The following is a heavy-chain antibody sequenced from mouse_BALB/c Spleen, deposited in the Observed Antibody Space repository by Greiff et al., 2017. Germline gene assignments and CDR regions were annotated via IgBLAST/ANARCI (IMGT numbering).Heavy chain of an antibody. CDR1: GFSLTSYG. CDR2: IWAGGST. CDR3: AREWEGLLSMDY. Sequence: VQLVESGPGLVAPSQSLSITCTVSGFSLTSYGVHWVRQPPGKGLEWLGVIWAGGSTNYNSALMSRLSISKDNSKSQVFLKMNSLQTDDTAMYYCAREWEGLLSMDYWGQGTSVTVSS. V-gene: IGHV2-9*02. D-gene: IGHD4-1*01. J-gene: IGHJ4*01.